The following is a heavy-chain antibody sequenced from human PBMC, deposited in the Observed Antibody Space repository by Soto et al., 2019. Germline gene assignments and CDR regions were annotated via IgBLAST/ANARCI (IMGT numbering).Heavy chain of an antibody. Sequence: QVQLVESGGGVVQPGRSLRLSCAASGFTFSSYGMHWVRQAPGKGLEGVAVIWYDGSNKYYADSMKGRFTISRDNSKNTLYLQMNSLRAEDTAVYYCARAAAARPSPYYFDYWGQGTLVTVSS. V-gene: IGHV3-33*01. J-gene: IGHJ4*02. D-gene: IGHD6-6*01. CDR2: IWYDGSNK. CDR1: GFTFSSYG. CDR3: ARAAAARPSPYYFDY.